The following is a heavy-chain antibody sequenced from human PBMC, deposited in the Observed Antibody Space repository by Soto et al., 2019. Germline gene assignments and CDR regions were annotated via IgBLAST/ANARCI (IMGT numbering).Heavy chain of an antibody. CDR2: INESGST. CDR3: ARGSGIVALPGELEDVKYDY. J-gene: IGHJ4*02. CDR1: GQSFSGHS. Sequence: QVQRQQWGAGLVKPSETLSLSCAVYGQSFSGHSWAWIRQPPGKGLEWIGEINESGSTYYKPSLKSRVTISTDTSKNQFSLKLSSVSAADTAAYFCARGSGIVALPGELEDVKYDYWGQGTLVNVSS. D-gene: IGHD1-1*01. V-gene: IGHV4-34*01.